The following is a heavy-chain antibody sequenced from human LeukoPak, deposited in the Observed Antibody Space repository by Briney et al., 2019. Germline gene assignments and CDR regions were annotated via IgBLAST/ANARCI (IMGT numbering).Heavy chain of an antibody. CDR3: AKDQEGGAGTGRFEY. Sequence: GGSLRLSCAASGFTFNAYTIHWVRQTPGKGLECVAVISDDGSYKFYTDSVKGRFTISRDNSKNTVYLQMNSLRLEDTAVYYCAKDQEGGAGTGRFEYWGQGTLVTVSS. D-gene: IGHD6-13*01. V-gene: IGHV3-30*04. CDR2: ISDDGSYK. J-gene: IGHJ4*02. CDR1: GFTFNAYT.